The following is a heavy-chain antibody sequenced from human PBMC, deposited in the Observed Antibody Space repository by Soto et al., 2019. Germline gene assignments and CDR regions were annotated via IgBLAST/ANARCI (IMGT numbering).Heavy chain of an antibody. V-gene: IGHV1-69*13. Sequence: SVKVSCKASGGTFSSYAISWVRQAPGQGLEWMGGIIPIFGTANYAQKFQGRVTITADESTSTAYMELSSLRSEDTAVYYCAREVWDIAAAGGFDYWGQGTLVTVSS. CDR2: IIPIFGTA. CDR1: GGTFSSYA. J-gene: IGHJ4*02. D-gene: IGHD6-13*01. CDR3: AREVWDIAAAGGFDY.